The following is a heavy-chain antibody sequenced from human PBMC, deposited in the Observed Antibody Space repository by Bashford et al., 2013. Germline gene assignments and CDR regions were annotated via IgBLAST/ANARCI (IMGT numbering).Heavy chain of an antibody. J-gene: IGHJ4*02. V-gene: IGHV4-34*01. CDR3: ARTPSRGGFDF. Sequence: SSETLSLTCAVYGGSFSGYYWSWIRQPPGKGLEWIGEINHSGSTNYNPSLKSRVTISVDTSKNQFSLKLSSVTAADTAVYYCARTPSRGGFDFWGQGNPGHRLL. D-gene: IGHD3-16*01. CDR1: GGSFSGYY. CDR2: INHSGST.